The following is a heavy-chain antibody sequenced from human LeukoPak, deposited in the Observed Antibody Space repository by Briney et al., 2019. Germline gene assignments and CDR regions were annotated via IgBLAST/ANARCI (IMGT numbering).Heavy chain of an antibody. CDR1: GYTFISYA. CDR2: INTNTGNP. CDR3: ARKANFWSGYSYWFDP. Sequence: GASVKVSCKASGYTFISYAMNRVRQAPGQGLEWMGWINTNTGNPTYAQGFTGRFVFSLDTSVSTAYLQISSLKAEDTAVYYCARKANFWSGYSYWFDPWGQGTLVTVSS. V-gene: IGHV7-4-1*02. J-gene: IGHJ5*02. D-gene: IGHD3-3*01.